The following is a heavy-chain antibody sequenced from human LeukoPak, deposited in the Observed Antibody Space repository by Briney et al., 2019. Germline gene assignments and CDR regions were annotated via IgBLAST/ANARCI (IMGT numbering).Heavy chain of an antibody. V-gene: IGHV3-74*01. J-gene: IGHJ4*02. Sequence: PGGSLRLSCAASAFTFSTYWMHWVRQAPGKGLVWVSRIDPHGTITFYADSVKGRFTISRDNAKNTVYLQMNSLRAEDTAVYYCASRHYSNSGFDYWGQGTLVTVSS. D-gene: IGHD4-4*01. CDR2: IDPHGTIT. CDR1: AFTFSTYW. CDR3: ASRHYSNSGFDY.